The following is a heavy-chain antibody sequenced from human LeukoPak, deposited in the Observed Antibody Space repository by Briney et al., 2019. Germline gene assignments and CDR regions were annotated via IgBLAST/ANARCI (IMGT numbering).Heavy chain of an antibody. J-gene: IGHJ5*02. Sequence: SETLSLTCTVSGYSISSGYYWGWIRQPPGKGLEWIGSIYHSGSTYYNPSLKSRVTISVDTSKNQFSLKLSSVTAADTAVYYCARVGVWFGEFNWFDPWGQGTLVTVSS. D-gene: IGHD3-10*01. CDR2: IYHSGST. V-gene: IGHV4-38-2*02. CDR3: ARVGVWFGEFNWFDP. CDR1: GYSISSGYY.